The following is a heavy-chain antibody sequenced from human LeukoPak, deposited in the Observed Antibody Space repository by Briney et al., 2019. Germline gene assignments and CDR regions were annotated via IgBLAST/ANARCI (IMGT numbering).Heavy chain of an antibody. V-gene: IGHV3-11*04. J-gene: IGHJ3*02. Sequence: GGSLRLSCAASGFTFSDYYMSWIRQAPGKGLEWVSYISSSGSTIYYADSVKGRFTISRDNAKNSLYLQMNSLRAEDTAVYYCAREGYELLWFGELSKAHDAFDIWGQGTMVTVSS. CDR2: ISSSGSTI. CDR1: GFTFSDYY. CDR3: AREGYELLWFGELSKAHDAFDI. D-gene: IGHD3-10*01.